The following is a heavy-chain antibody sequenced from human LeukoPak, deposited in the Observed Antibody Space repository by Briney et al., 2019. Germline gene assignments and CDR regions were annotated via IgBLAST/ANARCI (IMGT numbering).Heavy chain of an antibody. J-gene: IGHJ4*02. Sequence: GGSLRLSCAASGFTFSSYGMHWVRQAPGKGLEWVAVIWYDGSNKYYADSVKGRFTISRDNSKNTLYLQMNSLRAEDTAVYYCARGYSDSSGYYPPPSDYWGQGTLVTVSS. V-gene: IGHV3-33*01. CDR2: IWYDGSNK. D-gene: IGHD3-22*01. CDR3: ARGYSDSSGYYPPPSDY. CDR1: GFTFSSYG.